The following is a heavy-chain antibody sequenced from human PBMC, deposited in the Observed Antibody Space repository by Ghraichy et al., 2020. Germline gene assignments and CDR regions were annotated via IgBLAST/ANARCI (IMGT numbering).Heavy chain of an antibody. CDR3: ARGRSKGPLDYYYYMDV. V-gene: IGHV4-59*01. CDR1: GGSISSYY. D-gene: IGHD3-10*01. J-gene: IGHJ6*03. CDR2: IYYSGST. Sequence: GSLSLTCTVSGGSISSYYWSWIRQPPGKGLEWIGYIYYSGSTNYNPSLKSRVTISVDTSKNQFSLKLSSVTAADTAVYYCARGRSKGPLDYYYYMDVWGKGTTVTVSS.